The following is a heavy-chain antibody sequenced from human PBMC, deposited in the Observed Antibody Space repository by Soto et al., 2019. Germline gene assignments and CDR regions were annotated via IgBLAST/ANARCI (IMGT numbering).Heavy chain of an antibody. CDR3: SREGSYSAYNFAHGIQLWSFDF. J-gene: IGHJ4*02. CDR1: GDTINTFY. V-gene: IGHV4-4*07. Sequence: SKTLSLTCTVSGDTINTFYWSWVRQPAGKGLEWIGRIFSSGSNSFNPSLVSRVAMSVDTSKNHFSLNLSSVTAADMAVYYCSREGSYSAYNFAHGIQLWSFDFWGQGALVTVSS. CDR2: IFSSGSN. D-gene: IGHD5-12*01.